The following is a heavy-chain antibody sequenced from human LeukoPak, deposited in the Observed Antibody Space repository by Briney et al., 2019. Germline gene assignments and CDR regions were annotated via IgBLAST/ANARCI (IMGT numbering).Heavy chain of an antibody. CDR3: ASLSILTGYFLDY. V-gene: IGHV4-39*07. CDR2: IYYSGST. Sequence: SETLSLTCTVSGGSISSSSYYWGWIRQPPGKGLEWIGSIYYSGSTYYNPSLKSRVTISVETSKNQFSLKLSSVTAADTAVYYCASLSILTGYFLDYWGQGTLVTVSS. D-gene: IGHD3-9*01. J-gene: IGHJ4*02. CDR1: GGSISSSSYY.